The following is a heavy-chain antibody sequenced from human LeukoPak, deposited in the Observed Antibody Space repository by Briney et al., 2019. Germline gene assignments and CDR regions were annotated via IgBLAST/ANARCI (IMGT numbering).Heavy chain of an antibody. V-gene: IGHV1-18*01. CDR3: ARYRNYGVGAFDI. J-gene: IGHJ3*02. D-gene: IGHD1-14*01. CDR2: ISAENGNT. CDR1: GYTFINYG. Sequence: ASVKVSCKASGYTFINYGISWVRQAPGRGLEWMGWISAENGNTGYVENLQGRVTMTTDTSTSTAYMELRSLRSDDTAVYYCARYRNYGVGAFDIWGQGTMVTVSS.